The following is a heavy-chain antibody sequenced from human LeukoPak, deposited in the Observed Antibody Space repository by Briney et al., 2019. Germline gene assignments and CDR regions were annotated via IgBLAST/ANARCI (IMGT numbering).Heavy chain of an antibody. V-gene: IGHV3-30*03. CDR3: ARDNAVSLPLGWFDP. CDR2: LSYDGSNK. J-gene: IGHJ5*02. CDR1: GFTFSSYG. D-gene: IGHD6-13*01. Sequence: GSLRLSCAASGFTFSSYGMHWVRQPQAKGLEGLPVLSYDGSNKYYADSVKGRFTISRDNSKNTLYLQMNSLRAEDTAVYYCARDNAVSLPLGWFDPWGQGTLVTVSS.